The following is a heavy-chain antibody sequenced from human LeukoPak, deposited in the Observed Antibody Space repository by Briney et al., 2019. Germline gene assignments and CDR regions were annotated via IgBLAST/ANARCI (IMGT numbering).Heavy chain of an antibody. CDR2: IYHSGSA. D-gene: IGHD2-2*02. Sequence: PSETLSLTCAVSGYSISNGYQWAWIRQPPGKTLEWIGSIYHSGSAHYNPSLKSRVTISVDTSNNHFSLRLSSVTAADTAVYYCARGRVPYCSSTSCYTGGWFDPWGQGTLVTVSS. J-gene: IGHJ5*02. CDR1: GYSISNGYQ. V-gene: IGHV4-38-2*01. CDR3: ARGRVPYCSSTSCYTGGWFDP.